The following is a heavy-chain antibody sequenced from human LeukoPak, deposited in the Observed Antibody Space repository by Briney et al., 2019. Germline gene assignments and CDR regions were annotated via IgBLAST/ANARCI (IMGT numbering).Heavy chain of an antibody. J-gene: IGHJ2*01. Sequence: PGGSLRLSCAASSFTFSSYSMNWVRQAPGKGLEGVSSISPGSSYIYYADSVKGRFTISRDDAKNSLYLQMNSLRAEDTAVYYCARVTSGNWHFDPWGRGTLVTVSS. CDR3: ARVTSGNWHFDP. CDR2: ISPGSSYI. V-gene: IGHV3-21*01. D-gene: IGHD4-11*01. CDR1: SFTFSSYS.